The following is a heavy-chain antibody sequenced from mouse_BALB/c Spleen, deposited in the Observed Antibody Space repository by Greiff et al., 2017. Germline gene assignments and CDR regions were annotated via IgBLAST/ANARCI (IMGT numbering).Heavy chain of an antibody. J-gene: IGHJ2*01. CDR1: GFTFTGYF. V-gene: IGHV7-3*02. Sequence: MLVESGGGLVQPGGSLRLSCATSGFTFTGYFMSWVRQPPGKALEWLGFIRNKANGYTTEYSASVKGRFTISRDNSQSILYLQMNTLRAEDSATYYCAREGYFDYWGQGTTLTVSA. CDR3: AREGYFDY. CDR2: IRNKANGYTT.